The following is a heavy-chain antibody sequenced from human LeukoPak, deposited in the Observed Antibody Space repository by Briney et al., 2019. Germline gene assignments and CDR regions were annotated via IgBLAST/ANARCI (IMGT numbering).Heavy chain of an antibody. CDR3: AGQYCSSGSCFFDY. CDR1: VGSFSGYY. D-gene: IGHD2-15*01. J-gene: IGHJ4*02. V-gene: IGHV4-34*01. Sequence: SETLSLTCALYVGSFSGYYWSWIRQPPGKGLEGIGEINHSGSTSHNPSLKTRVTMSVDTSKNQFSLKLSSVTAADTAVYYSAGQYCSSGSCFFDYWGQGTLVTVSS. CDR2: INHSGST.